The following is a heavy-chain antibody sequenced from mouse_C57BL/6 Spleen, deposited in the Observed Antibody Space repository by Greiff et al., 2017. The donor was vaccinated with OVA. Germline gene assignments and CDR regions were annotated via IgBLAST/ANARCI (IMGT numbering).Heavy chain of an antibody. CDR1: GFTFSSYA. Sequence: EVKVVESGGGLVKPGGSLKLSCAASGFTFSSYAMSWVRQTPEKRLEWVATISDGGSYTYYPDNVKGRFTISRDNAKNNLYLQMSHLKSEDTAMYYCAREKLDYYFDYWGQGTTLTVSS. V-gene: IGHV5-4*01. D-gene: IGHD1-3*01. CDR3: AREKLDYYFDY. J-gene: IGHJ2*01. CDR2: ISDGGSYT.